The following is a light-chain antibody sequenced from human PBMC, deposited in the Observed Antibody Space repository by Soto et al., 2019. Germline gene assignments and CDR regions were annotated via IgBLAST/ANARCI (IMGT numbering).Light chain of an antibody. CDR1: GSDIGRYSY. CDR2: GVS. V-gene: IGLV2-14*01. J-gene: IGLJ3*02. CDR3: SSYTINTARV. Sequence: QSALTQPASVSGSPGQSITISCAGTGSDIGRYSYVSWYQQYPGKVPKLIIYGVSNRPSGVSSRFSGAKSGKTASLTISGLQSEDEADYYCSSYTINTARVFGGGTKLTV.